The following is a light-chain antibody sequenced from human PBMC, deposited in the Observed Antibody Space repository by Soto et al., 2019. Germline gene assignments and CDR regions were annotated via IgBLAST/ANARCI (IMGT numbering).Light chain of an antibody. Sequence: EIVVTESPCMLSLSPGERAWLSCRASQSVSSNLAWYQQKPGQAPRLLIYGASSRATGIPDRFSGSGSGTDFTLTISRLEPEDFAVYYCQQYGSPTGTFGQGTKVDIK. J-gene: IGKJ1*01. CDR1: QSVSSN. CDR2: GAS. CDR3: QQYGSPTGT. V-gene: IGKV3-20*01.